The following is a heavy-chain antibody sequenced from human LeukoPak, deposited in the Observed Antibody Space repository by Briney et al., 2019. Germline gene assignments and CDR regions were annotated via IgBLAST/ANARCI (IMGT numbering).Heavy chain of an antibody. CDR1: GGSISNYY. V-gene: IGHV4-59*01. CDR3: ARGLDRLGYYFDY. J-gene: IGHJ4*02. D-gene: IGHD1-1*01. CDR2: IYYTGNT. Sequence: SETLSLTCTVSGGSISNYYWTWIRQPPGRGLGWIGYIYYTGNTNYNPSLKSRVTMSVDTSKNQFSLKLNSMTAADTAVYYCARGLDRLGYYFDYWGQGNLVTVSS.